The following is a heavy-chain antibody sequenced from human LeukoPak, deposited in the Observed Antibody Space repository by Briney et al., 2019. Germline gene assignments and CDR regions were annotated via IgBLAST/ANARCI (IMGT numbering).Heavy chain of an antibody. V-gene: IGHV3-30*03. CDR1: GFTFSTYG. CDR3: LTEDTPTVFDY. D-gene: IGHD4-17*01. J-gene: IGHJ4*02. CDR2: ISYDGGVK. Sequence: AGRSLRLSCAASGFTFSTYGLHWVRQAPGKGLGWVALISYDGGVKYYADSVKGRFTISRDNSMNTLYLQMNSLRTEDTAVYYCLTEDTPTVFDYWGQGTLVTVSS.